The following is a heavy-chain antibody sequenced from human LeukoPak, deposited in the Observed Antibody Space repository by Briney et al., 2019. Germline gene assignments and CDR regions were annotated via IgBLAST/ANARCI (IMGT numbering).Heavy chain of an antibody. CDR1: GYTFTSYD. Sequence: ASVKVSCKASGYTFTSYDIQWVRQPTGQGLEGMGWMNPNSGNTGYAQKFQGRVTMTRNTSIRTAYMELSSLSSEDAAVYYCARTYDILTATISAFYIWGQGTMVTVSS. J-gene: IGHJ3*02. CDR3: ARTYDILTATISAFYI. D-gene: IGHD3-9*01. V-gene: IGHV1-8*01. CDR2: MNPNSGNT.